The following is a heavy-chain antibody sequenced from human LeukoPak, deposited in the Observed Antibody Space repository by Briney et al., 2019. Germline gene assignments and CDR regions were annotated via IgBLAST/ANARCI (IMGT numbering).Heavy chain of an antibody. D-gene: IGHD3-10*01. CDR2: INHSGST. CDR3: ARRSYYYGSRVTNWFDP. J-gene: IGHJ5*02. Sequence: ETLSLTCAVYGGSFSGYYWSWIRQPPGKGLEWIGEINHSGSTNYNPSLKSRVTISVDTSKNQFSLKLSSVTAADTAVYYCARRSYYYGSRVTNWFDPWGQGTLVTVSS. V-gene: IGHV4-34*01. CDR1: GGSFSGYY.